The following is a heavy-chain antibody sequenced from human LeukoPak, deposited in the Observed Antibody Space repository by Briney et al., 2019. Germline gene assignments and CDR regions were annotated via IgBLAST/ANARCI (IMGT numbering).Heavy chain of an antibody. CDR1: EFTFTDYH. V-gene: IGHV1-2*02. CDR2: INPNGGGT. Sequence: ASVKVSCKAFEFTFTDYHIHWVRQAPGHGLEWMGWINPNGGGTNYAQNFQGRVTMTRDTSISTTYMELTRLTSDDTAVYYCARDSTSDDFNAFDIWGQGTLVTVSS. J-gene: IGHJ3*02. CDR3: ARDSTSDDFNAFDI. D-gene: IGHD2-2*01.